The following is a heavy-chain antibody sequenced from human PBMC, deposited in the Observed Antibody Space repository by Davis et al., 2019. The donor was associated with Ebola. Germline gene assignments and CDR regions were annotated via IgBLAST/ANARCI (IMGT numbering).Heavy chain of an antibody. D-gene: IGHD2-15*01. CDR1: GDTLTSYA. V-gene: IGHV1-69*13. CDR3: AHLGPQRYCSGGGCHGYLDY. Sequence: SVKVSCKAVGDTLTSYAMTWVRQAPGQGLEWLGGIIPVFRTANYAQKFQGRLTITADESTRTAYMELNGLRSEDTAVYYCAHLGPQRYCSGGGCHGYLDYWGQGTLVTVSS. CDR2: IIPVFRTA. J-gene: IGHJ4*02.